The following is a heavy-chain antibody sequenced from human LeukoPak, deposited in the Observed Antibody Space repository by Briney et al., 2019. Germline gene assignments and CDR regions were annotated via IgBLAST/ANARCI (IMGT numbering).Heavy chain of an antibody. V-gene: IGHV5-51*01. CDR1: GYSFSSHW. J-gene: IGHJ4*02. D-gene: IGHD6-19*01. Sequence: GESLKISCYASGYSFSSHWIAWVRQMPGKGLEWMGIIYPGDSDTRYSPSFQGQVTISVDKSINTAYLQWSSLKASDTAMYYCARQAASSGWREIDYWGQGTLVTVSS. CDR3: ARQAASSGWREIDY. CDR2: IYPGDSDT.